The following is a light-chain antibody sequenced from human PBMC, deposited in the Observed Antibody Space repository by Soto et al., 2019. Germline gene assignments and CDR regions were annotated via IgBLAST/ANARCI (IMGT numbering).Light chain of an antibody. V-gene: IGKV3-20*01. CDR1: QSVSSNY. J-gene: IGKJ1*01. CDR2: SAF. CDR3: QYYGSSPWT. Sequence: DIELTQSPGTLSLSTGDRGTLSCRASQSVSSNYFAWYQKKPGQAHRLLIYSAFSRATGLPDRFSGSGSGTDFTLTISRLEPEDVAVYYCQYYGSSPWTFGQGTKVEIK.